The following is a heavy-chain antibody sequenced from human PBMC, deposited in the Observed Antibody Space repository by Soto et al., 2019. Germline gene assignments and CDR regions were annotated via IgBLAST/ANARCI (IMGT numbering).Heavy chain of an antibody. CDR1: GFTFSSYG. J-gene: IGHJ4*02. CDR2: IWYDGSNK. D-gene: IGHD5-18*01. Sequence: GGSLRLSCAASGFTFSSYGMHWVRQAPGKGLEWVAVIWYDGSNKYYADSVKGRFTISRDNSKNTLYLQMNSLRAEDTAVYYCARILTAMGPDVDYWGQGTLVTVSS. V-gene: IGHV3-33*01. CDR3: ARILTAMGPDVDY.